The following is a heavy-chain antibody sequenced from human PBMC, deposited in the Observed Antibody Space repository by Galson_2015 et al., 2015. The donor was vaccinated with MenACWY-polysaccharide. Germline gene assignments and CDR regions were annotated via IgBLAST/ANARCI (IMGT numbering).Heavy chain of an antibody. CDR1: GYTFTSYG. CDR3: AREGNNYYDDYYYGMDV. J-gene: IGHJ6*02. CDR2: ISAYNGNT. Sequence: SVKVSCKASGYTFTSYGISWVRQAPGQGLVWMEWISAYNGNTNYAQKLQGRVTMTTDTSTSTAYMELRSLRSDDTAVYYCAREGNNYYDDYYYGMDVWGQGTTVTVSS. V-gene: IGHV1-18*01. D-gene: IGHD3-22*01.